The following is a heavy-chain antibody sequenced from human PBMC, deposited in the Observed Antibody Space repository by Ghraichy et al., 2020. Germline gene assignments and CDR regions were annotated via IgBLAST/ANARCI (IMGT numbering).Heavy chain of an antibody. CDR2: LYYSGST. CDR1: GGSISSYY. CDR3: ARDVVRSATKYGLDV. V-gene: IGHV4-59*01. D-gene: IGHD2-2*01. J-gene: IGHJ6*02. Sequence: SQTLSLTCTVSGGSISSYYWNWIRQPPGKGLEWIGYLYYSGSTNYNSSLKSRVTISVDPSKNQFSLKLSSVTAADTAVYYCARDVVRSATKYGLDVWGQGTTVPVSS.